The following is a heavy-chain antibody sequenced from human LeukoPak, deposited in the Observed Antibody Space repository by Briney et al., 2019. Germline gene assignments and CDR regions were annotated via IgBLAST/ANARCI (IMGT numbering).Heavy chain of an antibody. Sequence: PSETLSLSCAVYGGSFSGYYWSWIRQPPGKGLEWIGEINHSGSTNHNPSLKSRVTISVDTSKNQFSLKLSSVTAADTAVYYCARGPRLLWFGELSLPVNYGMDVWGQGTTVTVSS. J-gene: IGHJ6*02. CDR2: INHSGST. D-gene: IGHD3-10*01. CDR3: ARGPRLLWFGELSLPVNYGMDV. CDR1: GGSFSGYY. V-gene: IGHV4-34*01.